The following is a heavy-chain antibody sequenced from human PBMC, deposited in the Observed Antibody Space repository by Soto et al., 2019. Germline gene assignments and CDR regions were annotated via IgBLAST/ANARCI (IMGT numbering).Heavy chain of an antibody. V-gene: IGHV4-59*01. J-gene: IGHJ4*02. D-gene: IGHD5-18*01. CDR3: ARGRYSYQFR. CDR2: IYYSGST. CDR1: GGSISSYY. Sequence: LSLTCTVSGGSISSYYWSWIRQPPGKGLEWIGYIYYSGSTNYNPSLKSRVTISVDTSKNQFSLKLSSVTAADTAVYYCARGRYSYQFRWGQGXLVTVYS.